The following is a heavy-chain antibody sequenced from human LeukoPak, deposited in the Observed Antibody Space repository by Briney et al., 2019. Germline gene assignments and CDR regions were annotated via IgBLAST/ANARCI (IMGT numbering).Heavy chain of an antibody. CDR2: IKKDGSEK. D-gene: IGHD6-6*01. Sequence: GGSLRLSCAASGFTFSSYWMSWVRQAPGKGLEWVANIKKDGSEKYYVDSVKGRFTISRDNAKNSLYLQMNSLRAEDTAVYYCARSIAARPLQYYYYYYMDVWGKGTTVTVSS. CDR3: ARSIAARPLQYYYYYYMDV. V-gene: IGHV3-7*03. J-gene: IGHJ6*03. CDR1: GFTFSSYW.